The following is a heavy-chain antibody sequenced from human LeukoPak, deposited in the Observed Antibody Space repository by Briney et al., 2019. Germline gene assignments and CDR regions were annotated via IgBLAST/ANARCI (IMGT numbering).Heavy chain of an antibody. CDR3: ARDRGPRTGFMVREAYDY. Sequence: GGSLRLSCAASGFTFIDYWIHWVRQAPGEGLGWVSRINTDGSITNYADSVKGRFSISRDNAKNTLYLQMSSLRAEDPAVYYCARDRGPRTGFMVREAYDYWGQGTLVTVSS. D-gene: IGHD3-10*01. V-gene: IGHV3-74*01. J-gene: IGHJ4*02. CDR1: GFTFIDYW. CDR2: INTDGSIT.